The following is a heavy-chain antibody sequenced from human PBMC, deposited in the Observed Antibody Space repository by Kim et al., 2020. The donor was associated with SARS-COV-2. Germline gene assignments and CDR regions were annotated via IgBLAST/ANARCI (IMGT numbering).Heavy chain of an antibody. J-gene: IGHJ4*02. CDR3: AKGWAAGE. D-gene: IGHD6-13*01. CDR1: GFTLSSYD. CDR2: ITGDGT. V-gene: IGHV3-23*01. Sequence: GGSLRLSCAATGFTLSSYDMRWVRQAPGKGLEWVSSITGDGTFYADSVKGRFTISRDNSKNTLYLQMNSLRAVDTAFYYCAKGWAAGEWGQGTLVTVSS.